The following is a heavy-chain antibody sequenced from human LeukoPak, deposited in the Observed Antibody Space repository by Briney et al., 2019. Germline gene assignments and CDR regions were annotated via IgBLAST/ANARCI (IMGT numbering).Heavy chain of an antibody. J-gene: IGHJ6*03. CDR1: GYTLTELS. CDR3: ATVGATSYYYMDV. Sequence: GASVKVSCKVSGYTLTELSMHWVRQAPGKGPEWMGGFDPEDGETIYAQKFQGRVTMTEDTSTDTAYMELSSLRSEDTAVYYCATVGATSYYYMDVWGKGTTVTVSS. D-gene: IGHD1-26*01. CDR2: FDPEDGET. V-gene: IGHV1-24*01.